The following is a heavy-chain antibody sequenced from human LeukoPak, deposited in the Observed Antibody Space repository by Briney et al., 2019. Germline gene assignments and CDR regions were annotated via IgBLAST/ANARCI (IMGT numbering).Heavy chain of an antibody. D-gene: IGHD3-16*01. CDR1: GFTFSSYA. CDR3: AKDDDWGRFNH. J-gene: IGHJ1*01. CDR2: ISPRGDIT. V-gene: IGHV3-23*01. Sequence: GRSLRLSCAASGFTFSSYAMNWVRQAPGKGLEWVSGISPRGDITYYKDSVRGRFTISRDNFKNTASLQLNSLRAEDTAMYYCAKDDDWGRFNHWGQGTLVTVSS.